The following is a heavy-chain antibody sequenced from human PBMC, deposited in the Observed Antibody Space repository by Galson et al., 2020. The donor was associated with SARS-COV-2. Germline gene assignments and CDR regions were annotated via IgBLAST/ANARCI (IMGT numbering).Heavy chain of an antibody. CDR3: ARIQGGSGSMIRGVTRNWTRDDVGDAFDF. CDR1: GFSLSSSGMC. J-gene: IGHJ3*01. D-gene: IGHD3-10*01. CDR2: IHWDDDK. V-gene: IGHV2-70*11. Sequence: SGPTLVKPTQTLTLTCTFSGFSLSSSGMCVSWIRQPPGKALEWLARIHWDDDKYYTTSLKTRLTIFKDTSKNQVVLKMANMDPLDTATYYCARIQGGSGSMIRGVTRNWTRDDVGDAFDFWGPGTMVTVSS.